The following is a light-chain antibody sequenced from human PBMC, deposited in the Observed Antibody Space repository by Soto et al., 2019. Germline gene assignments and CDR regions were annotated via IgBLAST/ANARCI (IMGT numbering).Light chain of an antibody. Sequence: EVGMSQSPGTLSLSTGERATLSCRASQSVSSSYLAWYQQKPGQAPRLLIFDASSRATGISDRSSGSGSGTDFTLTISRLEPEDFAVYYCQQYGRSPWTFGQGTKVDI. CDR2: DAS. J-gene: IGKJ1*01. CDR3: QQYGRSPWT. CDR1: QSVSSSY. V-gene: IGKV3-20*01.